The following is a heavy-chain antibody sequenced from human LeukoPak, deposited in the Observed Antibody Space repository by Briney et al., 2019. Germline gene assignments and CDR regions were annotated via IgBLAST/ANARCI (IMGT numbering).Heavy chain of an antibody. J-gene: IGHJ6*03. V-gene: IGHV4-59*08. Sequence: SETLSLTCTVSGASIRSYYWSWIRQPPGKGLEWIGCISYSGNTHYNPSLEGRVTISPDTSKNQVSLKLTSVTAADTAVYYCARAPYDFWSGYPIGWYYYYMDVWGKGTTVTVSS. D-gene: IGHD3-3*01. CDR1: GASIRSYY. CDR2: ISYSGNT. CDR3: ARAPYDFWSGYPIGWYYYYMDV.